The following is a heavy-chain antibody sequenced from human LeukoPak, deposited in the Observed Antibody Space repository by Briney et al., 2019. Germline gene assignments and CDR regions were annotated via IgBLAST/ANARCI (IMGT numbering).Heavy chain of an antibody. D-gene: IGHD6-19*01. CDR2: IYYSGSA. CDR3: ARGGGWSPYYFDY. V-gene: IGHV4-59*01. CDR1: GGSISSYY. Sequence: SQTLSLTCTVSGGSISSYYWSWIRQPPGKGLEWIGYIYYSGSASYNPSLKSRVTISVDTSKNQFSLRLNSVTAADTAVYYCARGGGWSPYYFDYWGQGTLVTVSS. J-gene: IGHJ4*02.